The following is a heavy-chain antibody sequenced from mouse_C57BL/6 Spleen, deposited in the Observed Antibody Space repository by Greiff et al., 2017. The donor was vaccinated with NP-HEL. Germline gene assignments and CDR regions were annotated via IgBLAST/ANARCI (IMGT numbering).Heavy chain of an antibody. Sequence: VQLQESGPGLMQPSQSLSITCTVSDFSLTNYGVHWVRQSPGKGLEWLGVIWRGGSTDYNAAFLSRLSITKDNSKSQVFFKMNSLQADDTAIYYCAKKDDYDNYWYFDVWGTGTTVTVSS. CDR2: IWRGGST. J-gene: IGHJ1*03. V-gene: IGHV2-5*01. CDR1: DFSLTNYG. CDR3: AKKDDYDNYWYFDV. D-gene: IGHD2-4*01.